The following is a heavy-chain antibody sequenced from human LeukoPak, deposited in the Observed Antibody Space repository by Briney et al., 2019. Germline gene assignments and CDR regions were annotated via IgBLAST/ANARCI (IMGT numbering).Heavy chain of an antibody. V-gene: IGHV3-7*01. D-gene: IGHD3-9*01. CDR2: IKHDGSDH. CDR3: VRHPGPYNVLTGYSYYFDY. CDR1: GYTFSSYA. J-gene: IGHJ4*02. Sequence: GGSLRLSCAASGYTFSSYAMSWVRQAPGKGLEWVANIKHDGSDHYYADSVAGRFTISRDNAKNSLYLEMSSLRAEDAAVYFCVRHPGPYNVLTGYSYYFDYWGQGTLVTVSS.